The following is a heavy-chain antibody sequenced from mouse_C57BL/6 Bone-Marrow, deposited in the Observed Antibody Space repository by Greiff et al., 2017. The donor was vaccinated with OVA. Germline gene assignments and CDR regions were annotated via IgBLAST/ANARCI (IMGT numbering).Heavy chain of an antibody. V-gene: IGHV1-4*01. D-gene: IGHD1-1*01. CDR1: GYTFTSYT. CDR3: ARRDYYGSSSFAY. Sequence: VQLQQSGAELARPGASVKMSCKASGYTFTSYTMHWVKQRPGQGLEWIGYINPSSGYTKYNQKFKDKATLTADKSSSTAYMQLSSLTSEDSAVYYCARRDYYGSSSFAYWGKGTLVTVSA. CDR2: INPSSGYT. J-gene: IGHJ3*01.